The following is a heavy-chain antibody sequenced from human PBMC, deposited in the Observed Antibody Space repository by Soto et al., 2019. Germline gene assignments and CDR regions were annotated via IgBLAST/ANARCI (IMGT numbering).Heavy chain of an antibody. J-gene: IGHJ6*02. Sequence: QVQLVESGGGVVQPGRSLRLSCAASRFTFSSYGMHWVRQAPGKGLEWVAVIWYDGSNKYYADSVKGRFTISRDNSKNTLYLQMNSLRAEDTAVYYCASEYCSGGSCYYYGMDVWGQGTTVTVSS. CDR3: ASEYCSGGSCYYYGMDV. CDR2: IWYDGSNK. D-gene: IGHD2-15*01. CDR1: RFTFSSYG. V-gene: IGHV3-33*01.